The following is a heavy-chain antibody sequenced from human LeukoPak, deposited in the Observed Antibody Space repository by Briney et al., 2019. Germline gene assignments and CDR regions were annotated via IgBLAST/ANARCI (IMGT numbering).Heavy chain of an antibody. CDR2: IKQDGSDK. Sequence: PGGSLRLSCAASGFTFNSYWMNWVRQDPGKGLEWVANIKQDGSDKYYVDSVKGRFTISRDNAKNSLYLQMNSLRAEDTAVYYCARGVNWWYFDLWGRGTLVTVSS. V-gene: IGHV3-7*01. D-gene: IGHD1-1*01. CDR3: ARGVNWWYFDL. J-gene: IGHJ2*01. CDR1: GFTFNSYW.